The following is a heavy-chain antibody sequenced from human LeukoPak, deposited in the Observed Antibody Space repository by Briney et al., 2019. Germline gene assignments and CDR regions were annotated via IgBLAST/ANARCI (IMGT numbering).Heavy chain of an antibody. CDR1: GFTFSSYS. V-gene: IGHV3-21*01. D-gene: IGHD3-10*01. CDR3: ARDLIGGFGDEFDY. J-gene: IGHJ4*02. Sequence: PGGSLRLSYAASGFTFSSYSMNWVRQAPGKGLEWVSSISSSSSYIYYADSVKGRFTISRDNAKNSLYLQMNSLRAEDTAVYYCARDLIGGFGDEFDYWGQGTLVTVSS. CDR2: ISSSSSYI.